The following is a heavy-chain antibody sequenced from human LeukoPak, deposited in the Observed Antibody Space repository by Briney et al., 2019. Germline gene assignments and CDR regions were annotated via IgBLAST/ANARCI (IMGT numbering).Heavy chain of an antibody. CDR2: FSYNVHS. V-gene: IGHV4-61*01. J-gene: IGHJ4*02. D-gene: IGHD6-13*01. CDR1: GGSVSRGSYY. Sequence: PSETLSLTCTVSGGSVSRGSYYWTWIRQPPGKGLEWVGFFSYNVHSDYNPSLKSRVTISVDTSKNEFSLRLSSVTAADTAIYYCARAPAAGTGVDSWGQGPLVTVSS. CDR3: ARAPAAGTGVDS.